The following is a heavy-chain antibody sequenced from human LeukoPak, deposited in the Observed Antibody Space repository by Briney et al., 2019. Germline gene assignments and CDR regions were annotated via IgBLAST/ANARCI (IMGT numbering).Heavy chain of an antibody. Sequence: SETLSLTCTVSGGSMNSYYWSWIRQPPGMGLEWIGYIYYSGTTNYNLSLKSRVTISVVTSKNQFSLKLSSVTAADTAVYYCARVLNGDYYDYVWGSYRSYDALDIWGQGTMVTVSS. D-gene: IGHD3-16*02. V-gene: IGHV4-59*01. CDR3: ARVLNGDYYDYVWGSYRSYDALDI. CDR2: IYYSGTT. CDR1: GGSMNSYY. J-gene: IGHJ3*02.